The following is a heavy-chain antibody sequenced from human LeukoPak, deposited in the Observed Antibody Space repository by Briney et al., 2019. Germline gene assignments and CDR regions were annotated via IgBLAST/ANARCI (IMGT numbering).Heavy chain of an antibody. D-gene: IGHD6-19*01. J-gene: IGHJ4*02. CDR3: AKAQWLVLFPFDY. V-gene: IGHV3-23*01. Sequence: GGSLRLSCAASGFTFSSYSMNWVRQAPGKGLEWVSAISGSGGSTYYADSVKGRFTISRDNSKNTLYLQMNSLRAEDTAVYYCAKAQWLVLFPFDYWGQGTLVTVSS. CDR1: GFTFSSYS. CDR2: ISGSGGST.